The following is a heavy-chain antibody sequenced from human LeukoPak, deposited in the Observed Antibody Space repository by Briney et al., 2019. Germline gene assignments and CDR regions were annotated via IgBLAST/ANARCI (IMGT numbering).Heavy chain of an antibody. Sequence: ASVKVSCKASGYTFTDYFMHWVRQAPGQGLEWMGWINPNSGGTNFAQNFQGRVTITTDTSINTAYMELSRLTSDDTAVYYCARDRYCNGGSCQGNLQYWGQGTLVPVSS. J-gene: IGHJ1*01. V-gene: IGHV1-2*02. CDR1: GYTFTDYF. D-gene: IGHD2-15*01. CDR2: INPNSGGT. CDR3: ARDRYCNGGSCQGNLQY.